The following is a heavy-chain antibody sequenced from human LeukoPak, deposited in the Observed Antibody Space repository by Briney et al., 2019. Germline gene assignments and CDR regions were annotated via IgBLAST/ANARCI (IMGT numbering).Heavy chain of an antibody. V-gene: IGHV3-53*01. CDR1: GFTVSSNY. Sequence: PGGSLRLSCAASGFTVSSNYMSWVRQAPGKGLEWVSVIYSGGSTYYADSVKGRFTISRDNSKNTLYLQMNSLRAEDTAVYYCARDTPVVGTRYFDYWGQGTLVTVSS. CDR2: IYSGGST. CDR3: ARDTPVVGTRYFDY. J-gene: IGHJ4*02. D-gene: IGHD2-15*01.